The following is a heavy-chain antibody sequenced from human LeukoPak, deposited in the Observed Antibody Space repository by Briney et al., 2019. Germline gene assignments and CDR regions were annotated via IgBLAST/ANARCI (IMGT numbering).Heavy chain of an antibody. CDR2: INHSGST. CDR1: GGSFSGYY. Sequence: SETLSLTCAVYGGSFSGYYWSWIRQPPGKGLEWIGEINHSGSTNYNPSLKSRVTISVDTSKNQFSLKLSSVTAADTAVYYCARTVVNDYYYYYMDVWGKGTTVTVSS. J-gene: IGHJ6*03. CDR3: ARTVVNDYYYYYMDV. V-gene: IGHV4-34*01. D-gene: IGHD4-23*01.